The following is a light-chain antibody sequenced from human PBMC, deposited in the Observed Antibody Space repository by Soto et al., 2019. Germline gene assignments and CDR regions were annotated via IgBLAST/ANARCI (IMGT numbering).Light chain of an antibody. Sequence: EIVLTQSPGTLSLSPGERATLYCRASQSVGSNYLAWYQQKPGQAPRLVIYGASTRATGIPDRFSGSGSGTAFTLTISRLEPEDFAVYFCQQYGDSPETFGQGTKVDIK. J-gene: IGKJ1*01. CDR3: QQYGDSPET. CDR2: GAS. CDR1: QSVGSNY. V-gene: IGKV3-20*01.